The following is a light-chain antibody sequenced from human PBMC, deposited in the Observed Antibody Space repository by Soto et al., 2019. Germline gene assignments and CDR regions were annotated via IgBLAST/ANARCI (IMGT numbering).Light chain of an antibody. J-gene: IGKJ3*01. CDR1: QSIRTN. CDR2: GAS. V-gene: IGKV3-15*01. CDR3: KQYFNWLLTGI. Sequence: EIVLTQSPATLSLSAGTTVTLSCSASQSIRTNVAGCQQIPGQAPRLLVYGASTRATGVPARFSGSGSVIAFTLTISRLQSEDSAFYYCKQYFNWLLTGILGPG.